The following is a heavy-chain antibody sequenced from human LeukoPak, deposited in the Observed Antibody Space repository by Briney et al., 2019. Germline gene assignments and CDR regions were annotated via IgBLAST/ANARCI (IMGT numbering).Heavy chain of an antibody. D-gene: IGHD4-11*01. J-gene: IGHJ6*02. CDR2: ISSSSSYI. Sequence: GGSLRLSCAASGFTFSSYSMNWVRQAPGKGLEWVSSISSSSSYIYYADSVKGRFTISRGNAKNSLYLQMNSLRAEDTAVYYCARISTTVKYYYGMDVWGQGTTVTVSS. CDR1: GFTFSSYS. CDR3: ARISTTVKYYYGMDV. V-gene: IGHV3-21*01.